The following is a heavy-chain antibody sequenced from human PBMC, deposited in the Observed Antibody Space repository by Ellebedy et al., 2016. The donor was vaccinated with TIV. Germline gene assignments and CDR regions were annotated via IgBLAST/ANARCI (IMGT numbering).Heavy chain of an antibody. J-gene: IGHJ4*02. CDR2: LVGSGGGI. V-gene: IGHV3-23*01. Sequence: PGGSLRLSCAASGFTFSRYAMTWVRQAPGKGLEWVSGLVGSGGGIFYADSVKGRFTISSDNSKSTVDLQMNSLRAEDTAMYYCARDRTPGDGYWVFDQWGQGALVTVSS. D-gene: IGHD5-18*01. CDR3: ARDRTPGDGYWVFDQ. CDR1: GFTFSRYA.